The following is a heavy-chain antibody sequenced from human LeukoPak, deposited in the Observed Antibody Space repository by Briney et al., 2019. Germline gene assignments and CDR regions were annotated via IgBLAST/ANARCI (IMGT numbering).Heavy chain of an antibody. CDR1: GGSLSTYH. J-gene: IGHJ4*02. CDR2: NSYTGTT. Sequence: SETVTLNCSVSGGSLSTYHWSGIRQPPGKGLDWIGYNSYTGTTIYKPSLKRQVTVLLETSKNQFSLKLNSVTAADTAVYYCARRLPATAGGLGSFDSWGQGAPV. CDR3: ARRLPATAGGLGSFDS. D-gene: IGHD6-13*01. V-gene: IGHV4-59*08.